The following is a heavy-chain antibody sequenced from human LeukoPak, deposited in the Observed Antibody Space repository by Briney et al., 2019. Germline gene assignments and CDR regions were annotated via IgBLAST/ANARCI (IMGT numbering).Heavy chain of an antibody. CDR2: IYYSGST. V-gene: IGHV4-39*01. CDR1: GGSISSSSYC. D-gene: IGHD3-16*02. J-gene: IGHJ3*02. CDR3: ARHLSGGPGHAFDI. Sequence: PSETLSLTCTVSGGSISSSSYCWAWIRQPPGKGLEWIGSIYYSGSTYYSPSLKSQVTISVDTSKNQFSLKLSSVTAADTAVYYCARHLSGGPGHAFDIWGQGTMVTVSS.